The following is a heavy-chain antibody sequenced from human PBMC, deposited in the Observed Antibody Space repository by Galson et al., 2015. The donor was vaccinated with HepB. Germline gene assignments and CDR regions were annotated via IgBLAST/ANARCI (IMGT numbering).Heavy chain of an antibody. CDR1: GYRFTTYW. J-gene: IGHJ3*02. CDR2: IDPSDSYT. V-gene: IGHV5-10-1*01. Sequence: QSGAEVKKPGESLRISCKGSGYRFTTYWINWVRQMPGKDLEWMGRIDPSDSYTNYSPSFQGHVTISGDKSISTAYLQWSSLKASDTAMYYCATSYYDSSGHGAFDIWGQGTMVIVSS. CDR3: ATSYYDSSGHGAFDI. D-gene: IGHD3-22*01.